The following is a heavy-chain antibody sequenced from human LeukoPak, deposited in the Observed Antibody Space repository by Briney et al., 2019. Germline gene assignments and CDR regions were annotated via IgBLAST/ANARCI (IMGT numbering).Heavy chain of an antibody. Sequence: GASVKVSCKASGYTFTSYAISWVRQAPGQGLEWMGGIIPIFGTANYAQKFQGRVTITADESTSTAYMELSSLRSEDTAVYYCASGATQKFYYYYGMDVWGQGTTVTVSS. CDR1: GYTFTSYA. CDR2: IIPIFGTA. CDR3: ASGATQKFYYYYGMDV. J-gene: IGHJ6*02. V-gene: IGHV1-69*13. D-gene: IGHD3-16*01.